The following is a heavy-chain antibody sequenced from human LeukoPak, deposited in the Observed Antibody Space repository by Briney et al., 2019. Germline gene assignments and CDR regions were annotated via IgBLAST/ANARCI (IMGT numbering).Heavy chain of an antibody. CDR2: ISYDGSNK. Sequence: GGSLRLSCAASGFTFSSYAMHWVRQAPGKGLEWVAVISYDGSNKYYADSVKGRFTISRDNSKNTLYLQMNSLRAEDTAVYYCARDPHDYDILTGRPDYYYYYGMDVWGQGTTVTVSS. V-gene: IGHV3-30-3*01. CDR3: ARDPHDYDILTGRPDYYYYYGMDV. J-gene: IGHJ6*02. D-gene: IGHD3-9*01. CDR1: GFTFSSYA.